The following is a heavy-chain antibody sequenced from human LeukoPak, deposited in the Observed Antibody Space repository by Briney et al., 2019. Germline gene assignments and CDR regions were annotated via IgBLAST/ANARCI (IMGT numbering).Heavy chain of an antibody. J-gene: IGHJ4*02. CDR1: GFTFTCCA. CDR3: ATERDSSWTFDS. D-gene: IGHD6-13*01. V-gene: IGHV3-23*01. CDR2: VSGSGGST. Sequence: GGSLRLSCAASGFTFTCCAVSWVRQAPGKGLEWVSAVSGSGGSTYYADSVKGRFTISRDNSKNTVYLQMNSLRAEDTAVYYCATERDSSWTFDSWGQGTLVTVSS.